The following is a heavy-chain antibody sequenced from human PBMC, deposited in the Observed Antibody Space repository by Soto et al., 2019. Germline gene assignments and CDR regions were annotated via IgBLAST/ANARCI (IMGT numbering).Heavy chain of an antibody. D-gene: IGHD2-8*01. Sequence: EVQLVESGGGLVQPGGSLRLSCAASGFTFSDHHMDWVRQAPGKGLEWVGRIRNKANSHTTEYAASVKGRFTISRDDSENSLYLQMNSLKTEDTAVYYCARDGIFCTHGVCTASPDHWGQGTLVTVSS. V-gene: IGHV3-72*01. CDR1: GFTFSDHH. J-gene: IGHJ4*02. CDR3: ARDGIFCTHGVCTASPDH. CDR2: IRNKANSHTT.